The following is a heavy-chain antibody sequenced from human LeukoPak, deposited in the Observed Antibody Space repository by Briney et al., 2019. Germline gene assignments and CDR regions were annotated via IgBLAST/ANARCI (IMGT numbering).Heavy chain of an antibody. Sequence: PGGSLRLSCAASGFTFNTYGMSWVRHSPGKGLEWVSAISGSATGYMTNYADSVKGRFTTSRDNDKNTLYLQMSSLRVEDTAVYLCPNHYWAFEFWGQGTLVTVSS. J-gene: IGHJ4*02. CDR1: GFTFNTYG. CDR3: PNHYWAFEF. CDR2: ISGSATGYMT. D-gene: IGHD2-8*02. V-gene: IGHV3-23*01.